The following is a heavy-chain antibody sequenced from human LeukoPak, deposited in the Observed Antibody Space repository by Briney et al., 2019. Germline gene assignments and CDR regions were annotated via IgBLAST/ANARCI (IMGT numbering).Heavy chain of an antibody. Sequence: GGSLRLSCAASGFTFSSYAISWVRQAPGKGLEWVSGITGSGNSPYYADSVKGRFTISRDNSKNTLYLQMNSLRAEDTAVYYCVKVLRSSGWNCDNWGQGTLVTVSS. J-gene: IGHJ4*02. D-gene: IGHD6-19*01. CDR1: GFTFSSYA. CDR2: ITGSGNSP. CDR3: VKVLRSSGWNCDN. V-gene: IGHV3-23*01.